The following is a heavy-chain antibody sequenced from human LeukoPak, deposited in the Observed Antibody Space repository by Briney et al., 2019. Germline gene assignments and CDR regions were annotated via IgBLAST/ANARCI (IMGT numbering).Heavy chain of an antibody. CDR2: IKQDGSEK. Sequence: GGSLRLSCAASGFTFSSYWMSWVRQAPGKGLEWVANIKQDGSEKYYVDSVKGRFTISRDNAKNSLYLQMNSLRAEDTAVYYCARAGVEYYGSGSYYNGDYWGQGTLVTVSS. V-gene: IGHV3-7*01. D-gene: IGHD3-10*01. CDR1: GFTFSSYW. J-gene: IGHJ4*02. CDR3: ARAGVEYYGSGSYYNGDY.